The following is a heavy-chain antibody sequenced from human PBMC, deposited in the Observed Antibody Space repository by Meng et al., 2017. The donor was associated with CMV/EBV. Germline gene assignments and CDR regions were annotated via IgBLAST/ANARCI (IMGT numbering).Heavy chain of an antibody. Sequence: GGSLRLSCAASGFTFSSYAMHWVRQAPGKGLEWVAVISYDGSNKYYADSVKGRFTISRDNSKNTLYLQMNSLRAEDTAVYYCARDGYSSSWYGPGYYYYYYDMDVWGQGTTVTVSS. CDR1: GFTFSSYA. J-gene: IGHJ6*02. D-gene: IGHD6-13*01. V-gene: IGHV3-30-3*01. CDR2: ISYDGSNK. CDR3: ARDGYSSSWYGPGYYYYYYDMDV.